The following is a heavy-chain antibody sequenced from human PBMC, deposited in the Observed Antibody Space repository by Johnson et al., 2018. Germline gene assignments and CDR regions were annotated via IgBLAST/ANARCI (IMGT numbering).Heavy chain of an antibody. V-gene: IGHV3-23*01. CDR1: GFTSSNFA. J-gene: IGHJ3*01. Sequence: VQLQESGGGLVQPGGSLRLSCAASGFTSSNFAINWVRQAPGKGLDWVSTISGGADTIYYADSVKGRFTIPRDNSKNARSLQMGSLWAEDTAVYSCAKAYSSGLSCESMNRGEAFAVWGQGTVVTVSS. D-gene: IGHD3-22*01. CDR3: AKAYSSGLSCESMNRGEAFAV. CDR2: ISGGADTI.